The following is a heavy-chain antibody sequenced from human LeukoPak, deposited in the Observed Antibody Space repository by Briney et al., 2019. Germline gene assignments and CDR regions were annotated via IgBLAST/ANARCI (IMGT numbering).Heavy chain of an antibody. D-gene: IGHD4-17*01. CDR2: IYHSGST. CDR1: GGSISSGGHS. V-gene: IGHV4-30-2*01. J-gene: IGHJ4*02. Sequence: SQTLSLTCAVSGGSISSGGHSWSWIRQPPGKGLEWIGYIYHSGSTYYNPSLKSRVTISVDRSKNQFSLKLSSVTAADTAVYYCARDRRDYGDYVSWWNFDYWGQGTLVTVSS. CDR3: ARDRRDYGDYVSWWNFDY.